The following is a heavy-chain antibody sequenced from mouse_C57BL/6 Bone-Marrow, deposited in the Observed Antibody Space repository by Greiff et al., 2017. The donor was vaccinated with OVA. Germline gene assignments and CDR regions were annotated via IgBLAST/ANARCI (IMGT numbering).Heavy chain of an antibody. J-gene: IGHJ3*01. CDR2: IWSGGST. CDR1: GFSLTSYG. CDR3: ARCNGSSSAWFAY. D-gene: IGHD1-1*01. V-gene: IGHV2-2*01. Sequence: QVQLKESGPGLVQPSQSLSITCTVSGFSLTSYGVHWVRQSPGKGLEWLGVIWSGGSTDYNAAFISRLSISKDNSKSQVFFKMNSLQADDTAIYYCARCNGSSSAWFAYWGQGTLVTVSA.